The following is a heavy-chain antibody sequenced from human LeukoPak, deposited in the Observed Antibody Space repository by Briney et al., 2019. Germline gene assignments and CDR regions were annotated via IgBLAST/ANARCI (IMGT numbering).Heavy chain of an antibody. CDR3: AAVGYYDFWSGTILDY. Sequence: ASVKVSCKASGYTFTGYYMHWVRQAPGQGLEWMGRINPNSGGTNYAQKFRGRVTMTRDTSISTAYMELSRLRSDDTAVYYCAAVGYYDFWSGTILDYWGQGTLVTVSS. CDR1: GYTFTGYY. D-gene: IGHD3-3*01. CDR2: INPNSGGT. V-gene: IGHV1-2*06. J-gene: IGHJ4*02.